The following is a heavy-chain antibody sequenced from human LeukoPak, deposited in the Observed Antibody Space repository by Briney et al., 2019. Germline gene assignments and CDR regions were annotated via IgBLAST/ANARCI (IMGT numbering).Heavy chain of an antibody. Sequence: ASVKVSCKASGYTFTSYDINWVRQATGQGLEWMGWMNPNSGNTGYAQKFQGRVTITTDESTSTAYMELSSLRSEDTAVYYCARGPGGLPKYDFWSWGQGTLVTVSS. D-gene: IGHD3-3*01. V-gene: IGHV1-8*01. J-gene: IGHJ4*02. CDR2: MNPNSGNT. CDR3: ARGPGGLPKYDFWS. CDR1: GYTFTSYD.